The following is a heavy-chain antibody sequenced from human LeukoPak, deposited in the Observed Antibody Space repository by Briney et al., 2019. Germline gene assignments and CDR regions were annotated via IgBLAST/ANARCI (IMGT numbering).Heavy chain of an antibody. CDR2: INHSGST. J-gene: IGHJ4*02. V-gene: IGHV4-34*01. CDR3: ARGRGSAYYYGSGSRYFDH. D-gene: IGHD3-10*01. CDR1: GGSFSGYY. Sequence: PSETLSLTCAVYGGSFSGYYWSWIRQPPGKGLEWIGEINHSGSTNYNPSLKSRVTISVDTSKNQFSLKLSSVTAADTAVYYCARGRGSAYYYGSGSRYFDHWGQGTLVTVSS.